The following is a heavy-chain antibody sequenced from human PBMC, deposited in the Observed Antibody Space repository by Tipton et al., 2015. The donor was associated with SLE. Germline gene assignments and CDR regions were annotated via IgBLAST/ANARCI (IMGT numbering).Heavy chain of an antibody. V-gene: IGHV3-7*01. CDR2: IKQDGNEK. J-gene: IGHJ4*02. Sequence: GSLRFSCAASGFNFSRYWMSWVRQAPGKGLEWVANIKQDGNEKYYVDSVEGRFSISRDNANNSLYLQMNSLRADDTAVYYCASVDIVATIQGTYWGQGTLVTVSS. CDR1: GFNFSRYW. CDR3: ASVDIVATIQGTY. D-gene: IGHD5-12*01.